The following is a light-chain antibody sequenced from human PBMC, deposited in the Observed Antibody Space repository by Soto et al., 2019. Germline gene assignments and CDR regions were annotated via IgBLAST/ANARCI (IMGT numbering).Light chain of an antibody. CDR1: QSVSSSY. Sequence: EIVLTQSPGTLSLSPGERATLSCRANQSVSSSYLAWYQQKPGQAPRLLIYGASTRATGIPVRFSGSGSETEFTLTINSLQSEDFAVYYCQQYNNWPPWTFGQGTKVDIK. CDR3: QQYNNWPPWT. CDR2: GAS. V-gene: IGKV3-15*01. J-gene: IGKJ1*01.